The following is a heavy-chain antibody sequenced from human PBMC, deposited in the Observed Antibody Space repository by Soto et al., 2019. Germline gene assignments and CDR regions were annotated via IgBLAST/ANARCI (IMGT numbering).Heavy chain of an antibody. CDR1: GFTFSGYW. Sequence: EVQLVESGGGLVQPGGSLRLSCAASGFTFSGYWVHWVRQAPGKGLVWVARINGDGSTTRNADSVKGRFTVSRDNAXNALYLQMNCLSAEDTAVYYWVRVKETSGWGAFDYWGQGTLVTVSS. V-gene: IGHV3-74*01. D-gene: IGHD6-19*01. CDR3: VRVKETSGWGAFDY. J-gene: IGHJ4*02. CDR2: INGDGSTT.